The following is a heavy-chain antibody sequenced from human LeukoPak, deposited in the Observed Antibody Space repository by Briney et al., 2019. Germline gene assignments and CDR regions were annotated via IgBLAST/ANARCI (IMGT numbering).Heavy chain of an antibody. CDR2: INPSGGST. J-gene: IGHJ6*03. CDR3: ARDSEYSSSPTPMGYYYYYMDV. V-gene: IGHV1-46*01. CDR1: GYTFTSYY. D-gene: IGHD6-6*01. Sequence: GASVNVSCKASGYTFTSYYMHWVRQAPGQGLEWMGIINPSGGSTSYAQKFQGRVTMTSDMSTSTVYMELSSLRSEDTAVYYCARDSEYSSSPTPMGYYYYYMDVWGKGTTVTVSS.